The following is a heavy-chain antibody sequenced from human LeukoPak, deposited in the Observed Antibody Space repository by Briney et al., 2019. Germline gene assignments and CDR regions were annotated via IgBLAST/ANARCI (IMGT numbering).Heavy chain of an antibody. CDR2: INHSGST. V-gene: IGHV4-34*01. Sequence: SETLSLTCTVSGGSISSYYWSWIQQPAGKGLEWIGEINHSGSTNYNPSLKSRVTISEDTSKNQFSLKLSSVTAADTAVYYCARGLGGSSGWYANYWGQGTLVTVSS. CDR1: GGSISSYY. D-gene: IGHD6-19*01. CDR3: ARGLGGSSGWYANY. J-gene: IGHJ4*02.